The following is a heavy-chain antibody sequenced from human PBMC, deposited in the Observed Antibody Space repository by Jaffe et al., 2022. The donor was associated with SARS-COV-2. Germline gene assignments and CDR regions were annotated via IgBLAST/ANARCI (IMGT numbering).Heavy chain of an antibody. Sequence: QLVESGGGLVQPGGSLRLSCAASGFTFSSYWMTWVRQAPGKGLQWVANIKQDGSEKYYVDSVKGRFTISRDNAKNSLYLQMNSLRAEDTAVYYCARECEVRGVSYHYYYYMDVWGKGTTVTVSS. J-gene: IGHJ6*03. D-gene: IGHD3-10*01. CDR2: IKQDGSEK. CDR3: ARECEVRGVSYHYYYYMDV. V-gene: IGHV3-7*01. CDR1: GFTFSSYW.